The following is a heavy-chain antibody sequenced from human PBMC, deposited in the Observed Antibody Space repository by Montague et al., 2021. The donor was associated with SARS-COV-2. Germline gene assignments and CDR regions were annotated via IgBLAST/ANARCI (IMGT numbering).Heavy chain of an antibody. Sequence: ETLSLTCTVSGGSFTDYYWSRIRQPPGKGLEWIGYVYYSGSTNYTPSLKSRLTISVDTSRNQFSLKLTSVPAADTTVYYRARWCGGVAVRSSTFYFDYWGQGALVSVSS. V-gene: IGHV4-59*08. CDR1: GGSFTDYY. CDR3: ARWCGGVAVRSSTFYFDY. J-gene: IGHJ4*02. CDR2: VYYSGST. D-gene: IGHD6-19*01.